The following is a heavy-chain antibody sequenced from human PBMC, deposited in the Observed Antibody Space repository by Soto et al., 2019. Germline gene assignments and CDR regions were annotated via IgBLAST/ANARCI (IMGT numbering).Heavy chain of an antibody. CDR3: ARERGSGWTFAY. J-gene: IGHJ4*02. Sequence: SVKVCCKASGGTFSSYTISWVRQAPGQGLEWMGRIIPILGIANYAQKSQGRVTITADKSTSTAYMELSSLRAEDTAVYYCARERGSGWTFAYWGQGTLVTVSS. V-gene: IGHV1-69*04. D-gene: IGHD6-19*01. CDR2: IIPILGIA. CDR1: GGTFSSYT.